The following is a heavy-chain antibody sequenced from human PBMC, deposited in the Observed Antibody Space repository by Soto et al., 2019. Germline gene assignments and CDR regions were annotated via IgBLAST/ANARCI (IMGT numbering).Heavy chain of an antibody. D-gene: IGHD2-2*01. CDR1: GYTFTGYY. J-gene: IGHJ4*02. CDR3: ARGLGYCSSTSCRSFDY. CDR2: INPNSGGT. Sequence: SVKVSCKASGYTFTGYYMHWVRQAPGQGLEWMGWINPNSGGTNYAQKFQGRVTMTRDTSISTAYMELSRLRSDDTAVYYCARGLGYCSSTSCRSFDYWGQGTLVTVSS. V-gene: IGHV1-2*02.